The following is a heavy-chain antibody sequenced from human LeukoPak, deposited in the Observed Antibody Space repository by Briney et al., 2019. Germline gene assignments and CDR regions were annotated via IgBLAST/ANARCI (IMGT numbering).Heavy chain of an antibody. V-gene: IGHV1-2*02. CDR2: INPNSGGT. CDR3: ARETDYYDSSGIDY. CDR1: GYTFTGYY. D-gene: IGHD3-22*01. Sequence: ASVKVSCKASGYTFTGYYMHWVRQAPGQGLEWMGWINPNSGGTNYAQKFQGRVTMTRDTSIITAYMELSRLRSDDTAVYYCARETDYYDSSGIDYWGQGTLVTVSS. J-gene: IGHJ4*02.